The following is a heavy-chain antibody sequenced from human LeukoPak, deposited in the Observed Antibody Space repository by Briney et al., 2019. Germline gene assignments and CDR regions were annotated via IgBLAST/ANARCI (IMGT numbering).Heavy chain of an antibody. D-gene: IGHD2-15*01. V-gene: IGHV4-34*01. CDR2: INHSGST. Sequence: SETLSLTCAVYGGSFSGYYWSWIRQPPGKGLEWIGEINHSGSTNYNPSLKSRVTISVDTSKNQFSLKLSSVTAADTAVYYCARRVPVVAATPVYWFDPWGQGTLVTVSS. CDR1: GGSFSGYY. CDR3: ARRVPVVAATPVYWFDP. J-gene: IGHJ5*02.